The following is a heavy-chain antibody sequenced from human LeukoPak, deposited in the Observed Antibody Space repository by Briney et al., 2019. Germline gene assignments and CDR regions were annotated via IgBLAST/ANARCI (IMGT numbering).Heavy chain of an antibody. J-gene: IGHJ6*03. CDR3: ARNYDILTGYYSEYYMDV. D-gene: IGHD3-9*01. V-gene: IGHV1-69*05. CDR1: GYTFTSYG. CDR2: IIPIFGTA. Sequence: ASVKVSCKASGYTFTSYGISWVRQAPGQGLEWMGGIIPIFGTANYAQKFQGRVTITTDESTSTAYMELSSLRSEDTAVYYCARNYDILTGYYSEYYMDVWGKGTTVTVSS.